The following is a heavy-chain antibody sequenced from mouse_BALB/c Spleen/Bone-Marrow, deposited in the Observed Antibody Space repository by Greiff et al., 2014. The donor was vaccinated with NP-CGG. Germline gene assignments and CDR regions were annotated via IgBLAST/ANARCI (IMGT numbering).Heavy chain of an antibody. J-gene: IGHJ1*01. Sequence: VQLQQSGPELVEPGASVRISCKASGFTFASYFIHWMKERPGQGLEWIGWIYPGNVNTNYNEKFKGKATLTADKSSTTAYMQLSSLTSEDSAVYFCARRFITTTHWYFDVWGAGTTVTVSS. V-gene: IGHV1S56*01. D-gene: IGHD1-2*01. CDR1: GFTFASYF. CDR3: ARRFITTTHWYFDV. CDR2: IYPGNVNT.